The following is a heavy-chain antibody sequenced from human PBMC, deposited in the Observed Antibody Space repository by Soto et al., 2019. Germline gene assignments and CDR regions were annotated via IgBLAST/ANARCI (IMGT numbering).Heavy chain of an antibody. CDR2: IYYSGST. CDR1: GGSISSYY. V-gene: IGHV4-59*08. Sequence: SETLSLTCTVSGGSISSYYWSWFRHPPGKGLEWIGYIYYSGSTNYNPSLKSRVTISVDTSKNQFSLKLSSVTAADTAVYYCARHGYCSGGSCYRGTDFAYWGQGTLVTVSS. D-gene: IGHD2-15*01. J-gene: IGHJ4*02. CDR3: ARHGYCSGGSCYRGTDFAY.